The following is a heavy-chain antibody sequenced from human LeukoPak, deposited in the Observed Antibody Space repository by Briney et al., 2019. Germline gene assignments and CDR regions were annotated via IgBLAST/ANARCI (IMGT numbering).Heavy chain of an antibody. CDR1: GFTLSNYW. CDR3: AKVWLQLRSPIDY. Sequence: PGGSLRLSCAASGFTLSNYWMIWVRQAPGKGLEWVAVIWYDGSNKYYADSVKGRFTISRDNSKNTLYLQMNSLRAEDTAVYYCAKVWLQLRSPIDYWGQGTLVTVSS. CDR2: IWYDGSNK. V-gene: IGHV3-33*06. J-gene: IGHJ4*02. D-gene: IGHD5-24*01.